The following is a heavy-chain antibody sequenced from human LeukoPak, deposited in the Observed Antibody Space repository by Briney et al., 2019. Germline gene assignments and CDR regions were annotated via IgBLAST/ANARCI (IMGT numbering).Heavy chain of an antibody. V-gene: IGHV1-69*13. CDR3: ARATYYYDSSGYYRERKQYYFDY. CDR2: IIPIFGTA. J-gene: IGHJ4*02. CDR1: GGTFSSYA. Sequence: SVKVSCKASGGTFSSYAISWVRQAPGQGLEWMGGIIPIFGTANYAQKFQGRVTITADESTSTAYMELSSLRSEDTAVYYCARATYYYDSSGYYRERKQYYFDYWGQGTLVTVSS. D-gene: IGHD3-22*01.